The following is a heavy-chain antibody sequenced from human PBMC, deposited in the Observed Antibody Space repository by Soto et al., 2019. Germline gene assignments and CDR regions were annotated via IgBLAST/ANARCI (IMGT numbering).Heavy chain of an antibody. J-gene: IGHJ4*02. V-gene: IGHV4-59*01. Sequence: SETLSLTCTVSGGSISSYYWSWIRQPPGKGLEWIGYIYYSGSTNYNPSLKSRVTISVDTSKNQFSLKLSSVTAADTAVYYCARAADYGDYGDFDYWGQGTLVTVSS. CDR1: GGSISSYY. D-gene: IGHD4-17*01. CDR2: IYYSGST. CDR3: ARAADYGDYGDFDY.